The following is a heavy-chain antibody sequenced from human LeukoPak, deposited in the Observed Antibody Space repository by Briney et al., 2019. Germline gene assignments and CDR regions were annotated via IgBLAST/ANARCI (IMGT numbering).Heavy chain of an antibody. D-gene: IGHD2-15*01. J-gene: IGHJ6*02. CDR3: AREYCSGGSCWLYGMDV. CDR2: IIPIFGTA. V-gene: IGHV1-69*13. CDR1: GGTFSSYA. Sequence: WASVKVSCKASGGTFSSYAISWVRQAPGQGLEWMGGIIPIFGTANYAQKFQGRVTITADESTSTAYMELSSLRSEDTAVYYCAREYCSGGSCWLYGMDVWGQGTTVTVSS.